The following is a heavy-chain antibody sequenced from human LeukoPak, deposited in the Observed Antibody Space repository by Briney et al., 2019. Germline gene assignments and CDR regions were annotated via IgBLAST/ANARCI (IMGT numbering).Heavy chain of an antibody. CDR3: ARGRIAVAGDPFDY. Sequence: PGGSLRLSCAASGFTFNSYEMNWVRQVPGKVLEWVSYISSSGSTIYYADSVKGRFTISRDNAKNSLYLQMNSLRAEDTAVYYCARGRIAVAGDPFDYWGQGTLVTVSS. V-gene: IGHV3-48*03. CDR2: ISSSGSTI. D-gene: IGHD6-19*01. CDR1: GFTFNSYE. J-gene: IGHJ4*02.